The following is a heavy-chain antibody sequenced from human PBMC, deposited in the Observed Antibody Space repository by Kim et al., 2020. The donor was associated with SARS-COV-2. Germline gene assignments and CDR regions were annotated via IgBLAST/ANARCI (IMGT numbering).Heavy chain of an antibody. J-gene: IGHJ4*02. CDR3: AGLLYSSSWYYFDY. D-gene: IGHD6-13*01. Sequence: NPSTTSRGTISVDRSKNQFSRKLSSVTAADTAVYYCAGLLYSSSWYYFDYWGQGTLVTVSS. V-gene: IGHV4-30-2*01.